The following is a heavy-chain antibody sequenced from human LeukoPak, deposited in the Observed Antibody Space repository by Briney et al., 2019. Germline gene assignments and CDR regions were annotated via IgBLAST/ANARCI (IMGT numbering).Heavy chain of an antibody. Sequence: GGSLRLSCAASGFTFSNYWMHWVRQAPGKGLVWVSRINSDGSSRNYADSVKGLFTISRDNAKNTLYLQMNSLRAEDTAVYYCASASSHRIAAGGDYWGQGTLVTVSS. J-gene: IGHJ4*02. V-gene: IGHV3-74*01. CDR3: ASASSHRIAAGGDY. D-gene: IGHD6-13*01. CDR2: INSDGSSR. CDR1: GFTFSNYW.